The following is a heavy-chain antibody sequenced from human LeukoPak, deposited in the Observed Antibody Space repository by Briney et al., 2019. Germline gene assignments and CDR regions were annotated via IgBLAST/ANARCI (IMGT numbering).Heavy chain of an antibody. J-gene: IGHJ5*02. CDR2: IHPSSSAT. V-gene: IGHV5-51*01. D-gene: IGHD2-8*01. CDR1: GDGFDNYW. CDR3: ARRAHFATLGVGWFDP. Sequence: GESLKISCRVSGDGFDNYWIGWVRHMSGEGLQWVAIIHPSSSATHYSPSFQGRVSISADKAITTAYLQWNSLRTSDTAIYFCARRAHFATLGVGWFDPWGQGTLVTVSS.